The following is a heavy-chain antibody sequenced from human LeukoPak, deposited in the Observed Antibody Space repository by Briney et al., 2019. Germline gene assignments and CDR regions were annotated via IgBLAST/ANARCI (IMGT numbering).Heavy chain of an antibody. J-gene: IGHJ6*02. CDR1: GFTFSSYW. CDR3: ARPQGSSWYAYYYYYYGMDV. V-gene: IGHV3-7*01. Sequence: GGSLRLSCAASGFTFSSYWMSWVRQAPGKGLEWVANIKQDGSEKYYMDSVKGRFTISRDNAKNSLYLQMNSLRAEDTAVYYCARPQGSSWYAYYYYYYGMDVWGQGTTVTVSS. D-gene: IGHD6-13*01. CDR2: IKQDGSEK.